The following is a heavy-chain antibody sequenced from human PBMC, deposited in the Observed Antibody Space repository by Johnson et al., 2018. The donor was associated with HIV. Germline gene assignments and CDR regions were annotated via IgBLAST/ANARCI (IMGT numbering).Heavy chain of an antibody. CDR3: ARGKGAAAGLDAFDM. CDR2: INWNGGST. D-gene: IGHD6-13*01. V-gene: IGHV3-20*04. J-gene: IGHJ3*02. CDR1: GFTFDDYG. Sequence: QLVESGGGLVQPGRSLRLSCAASGFTFDDYGMSWVRQTPGKGLEWVSGINWNGGSTGYADSVKGRVTISRDNARPSLSLQLNSLRAADTALYYCARGKGAAAGLDAFDMWGQGTMVTVSS.